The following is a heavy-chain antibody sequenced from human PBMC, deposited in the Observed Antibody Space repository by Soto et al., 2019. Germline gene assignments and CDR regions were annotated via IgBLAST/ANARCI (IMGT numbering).Heavy chain of an antibody. D-gene: IGHD2-15*01. CDR2: RYYSEST. CDR3: ARTKCSGGSCYSWSLDY. Sequence: SETLSLTCTVSGGPITTGGYYWSWIRQLPGKGLEWIGHRYYSESTYYNPSLKSRVSISLDTSKNQFSLKLSFVTAADTAMYYCARTKCSGGSCYSWSLDYWGQGTPVTVYS. CDR1: GGPITTGGYY. J-gene: IGHJ4*02. V-gene: IGHV4-31*03.